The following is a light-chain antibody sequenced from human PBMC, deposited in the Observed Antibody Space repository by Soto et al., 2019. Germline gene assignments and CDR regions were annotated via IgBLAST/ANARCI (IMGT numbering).Light chain of an antibody. CDR2: DAS. CDR3: QQYDNLPLT. V-gene: IGKV1-33*01. Sequence: DIQMTQSPSSLSASVGDRVTITCQASQDISNYLNWYQQKPGKAHKLLIYDASNLETGVPSRFSGSGYGTDFTFTISSLQPEDIATYYCQQYDNLPLTFGGGTKVEIK. CDR1: QDISNY. J-gene: IGKJ4*01.